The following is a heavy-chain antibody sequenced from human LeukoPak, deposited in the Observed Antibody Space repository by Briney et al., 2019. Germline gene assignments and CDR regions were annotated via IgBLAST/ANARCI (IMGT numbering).Heavy chain of an antibody. J-gene: IGHJ5*02. CDR2: MNPNSGNT. Sequence: GASVKVSCKASGYTFTSYDINWVRQATGQGLEWMGWMNPNSGNTGYAQKFQGRVTMTRNTSISTAYRELSSLRSEDTAVYYCARERGRYCSGGSCLTGFDPWGQGTLVTVSS. CDR3: ARERGRYCSGGSCLTGFDP. V-gene: IGHV1-8*01. CDR1: GYTFTSYD. D-gene: IGHD2-15*01.